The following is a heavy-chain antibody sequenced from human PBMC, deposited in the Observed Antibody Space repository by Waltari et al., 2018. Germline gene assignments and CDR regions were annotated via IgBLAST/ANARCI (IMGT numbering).Heavy chain of an antibody. D-gene: IGHD3-10*01. J-gene: IGHJ4*02. CDR1: LGPISSTL. Sequence: QVLLEEPGPGLVKPSETLSLTCTVALGPISSTLWTWIRQSPGKGLEWIGNIDYTGSTRYNPSLQSRVTISVDTSKMQFSLRLDSVTAADTAVYYCARFIRGRYFDYWGQGSLATVSS. CDR2: IDYTGST. V-gene: IGHV4-59*01. CDR3: ARFIRGRYFDY.